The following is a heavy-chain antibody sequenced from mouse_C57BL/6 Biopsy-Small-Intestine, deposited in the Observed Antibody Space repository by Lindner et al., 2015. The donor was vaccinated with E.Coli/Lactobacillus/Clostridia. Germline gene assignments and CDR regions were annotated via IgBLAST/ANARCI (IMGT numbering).Heavy chain of an antibody. CDR1: RGTFSSYA. V-gene: IGHV1-4*01. Sequence: SVKVSCKASRGTFSSYAMYWVRQAPGQGLEWMGGIIPIFGTPNYAQKFQGRVTINADESRSIVYMDLSSLRSEDTAVYYCASGGKDYNWNRPVGYWGQGTLVTVTA. J-gene: IGHJ3*01. D-gene: IGHD1-3*01. CDR3: ASGGKDYNWNRPVGY. CDR2: IIPIFGTP.